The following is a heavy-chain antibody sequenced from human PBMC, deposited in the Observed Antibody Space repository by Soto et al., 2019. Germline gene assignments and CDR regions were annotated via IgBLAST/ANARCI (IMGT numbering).Heavy chain of an antibody. V-gene: IGHV3-30-3*01. CDR3: ARDPYSSGWHYFDH. D-gene: IGHD6-19*01. J-gene: IGHJ4*02. CDR2: ISYDGSNK. Sequence: QVQLVESGGGVVQPGRSLRLSCAASGFTFSSYAMHWVRQAPGKGLEWVAVISYDGSNKYYADSVKGRFTISRDNSKNTLYLQMNSLRAEDTAVYYCARDPYSSGWHYFDHWGQGTLVTVSS. CDR1: GFTFSSYA.